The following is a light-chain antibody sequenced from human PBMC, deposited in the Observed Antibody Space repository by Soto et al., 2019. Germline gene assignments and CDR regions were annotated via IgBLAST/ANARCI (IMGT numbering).Light chain of an antibody. J-gene: IGKJ4*01. CDR1: QDISNY. Sequence: DIQMTQSPSSLSAFVGDRVTITCQASQDISNYLNWYQQKPGKAPKLLIFDASSLESGTPSRFSGRRSGTQFTLTINGLQPDDFATYYCQQYDNYKPLTFGGGTKVDIK. V-gene: IGKV1-33*01. CDR3: QQYDNYKPLT. CDR2: DAS.